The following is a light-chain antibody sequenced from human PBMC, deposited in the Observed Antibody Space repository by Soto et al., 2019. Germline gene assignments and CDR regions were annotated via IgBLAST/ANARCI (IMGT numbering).Light chain of an antibody. CDR3: GTWDSSLSAGQGV. CDR1: SSNIGNNY. CDR2: DNN. V-gene: IGLV1-51*01. Sequence: QAVLTQPPSVSAAPGQKVTISCSGSSSNIGNNYVSWYQQLPGTAPKLLIYDNNKRPSGLPERFSGSKSGTSATLGITGLQTGDEADYYCGTWDSSLSAGQGVFGGGTKLTVL. J-gene: IGLJ2*01.